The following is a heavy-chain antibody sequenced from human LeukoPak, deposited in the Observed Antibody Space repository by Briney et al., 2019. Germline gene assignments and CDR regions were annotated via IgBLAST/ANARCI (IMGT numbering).Heavy chain of an antibody. D-gene: IGHD4-11*01. CDR1: GGYFRGFY. Sequence: SEAPSLTRCGHGGYFRGFYLGWVRQPPGKGVEVVGGINENGGTKYIPPLQSGVTISADTSKNQFSLKVNSVTAADTAVYYCARGGLNSNFFDSWGQGTLVTVSS. CDR3: ARGGLNSNFFDS. J-gene: IGHJ4*02. CDR2: INENGGT. V-gene: IGHV4-34*01.